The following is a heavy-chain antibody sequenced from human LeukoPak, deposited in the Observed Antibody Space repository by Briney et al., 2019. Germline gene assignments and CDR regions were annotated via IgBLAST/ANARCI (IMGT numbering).Heavy chain of an antibody. CDR2: INPNSGGA. CDR3: ARDREVGSTDDAFDI. D-gene: IGHD1-26*01. CDR1: GYTFTGHY. J-gene: IGHJ3*02. Sequence: ASVKVSCKASGYTFTGHYMHWGRQAPGQGLEGMGRINPNSGGANYAQKFQGRVTMTRDTSISTAYMELSGLRSDDTAVYYCARDREVGSTDDAFDIWGQGTRVSVSS. V-gene: IGHV1-2*06.